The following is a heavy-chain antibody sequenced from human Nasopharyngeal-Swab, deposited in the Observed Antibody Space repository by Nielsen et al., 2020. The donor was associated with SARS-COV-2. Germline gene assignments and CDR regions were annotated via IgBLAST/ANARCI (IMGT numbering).Heavy chain of an antibody. CDR2: IYYSGAT. CDR3: VRDNYYHCYMDV. J-gene: IGHJ6*03. Sequence: WIRQPPGKGLEWIGSIYYSGATYYSPSLKSRLTISVDTSQNQFSLTVSSVTASDTAVYYCVRDNYYHCYMDVWGQGTTVTVSS. D-gene: IGHD2-15*01. V-gene: IGHV4-39*01.